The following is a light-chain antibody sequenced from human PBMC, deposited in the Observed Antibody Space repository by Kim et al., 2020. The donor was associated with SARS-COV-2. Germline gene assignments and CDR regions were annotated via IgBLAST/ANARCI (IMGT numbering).Light chain of an antibody. CDR1: LSVSSN. V-gene: IGKV3-15*01. CDR3: QQYNNGPRT. CDR2: GAS. Sequence: VSPWERATLSCRASLSVSSNCAWYQQKPGQVPRLLIYGASTRATGIPARVSGIGYGTEFTLTISRLQSEDFVIYYCQQYNNGPRTFGQGTKVDIK. J-gene: IGKJ1*01.